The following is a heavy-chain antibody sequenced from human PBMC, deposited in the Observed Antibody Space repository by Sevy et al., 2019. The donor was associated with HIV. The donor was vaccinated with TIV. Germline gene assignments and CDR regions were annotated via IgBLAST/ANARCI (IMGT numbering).Heavy chain of an antibody. CDR2: IKSKTDDGTT. CDR3: TTGEDVYSSSWHPHYSYGMDV. CDR1: GFTFSNTW. D-gene: IGHD6-13*01. J-gene: IGHJ6*02. V-gene: IGHV3-15*07. Sequence: GGSLRLSCAASGFTFSNTWMNWVRQAPGKGLEWVGRIKSKTDDGTTDYAAPVKGRFTISRDVSKNTLYLQMNSLKTXXXXXYYCTTGEDVYSSSWHPHYSYGMDVWGQGTTVTVSS.